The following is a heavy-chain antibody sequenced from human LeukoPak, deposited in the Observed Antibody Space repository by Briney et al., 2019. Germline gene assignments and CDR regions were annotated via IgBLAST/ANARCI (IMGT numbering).Heavy chain of an antibody. CDR3: ARDKYYYDTSGAFDI. V-gene: IGHV3-30-3*01. CDR1: GFTFSSYA. D-gene: IGHD3-22*01. Sequence: GGSLRLSCAAPGFTFSSYAMHWVRQAPGKGLEWVAVISYDGSNKYYADSVKGRFTISRDNSKNTLYLQMNSLRAEDTAVYYCARDKYYYDTSGAFDIWGQGTMVTVSS. CDR2: ISYDGSNK. J-gene: IGHJ3*02.